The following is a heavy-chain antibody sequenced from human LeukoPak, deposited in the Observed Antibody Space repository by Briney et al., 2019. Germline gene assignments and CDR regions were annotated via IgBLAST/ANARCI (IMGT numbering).Heavy chain of an antibody. V-gene: IGHV3-74*01. Sequence: GGSLRLSCAASGRYWMHWVRQAPGKGLVWVSHINSDGSWTSYADSVKGRFTISKDNAKNTVYLQMSNLRVEDTAVYYCVSFYETYWGRGTLVTVSS. CDR3: VSFYETY. D-gene: IGHD2/OR15-2a*01. CDR2: INSDGSWT. CDR1: GRYW. J-gene: IGHJ4*02.